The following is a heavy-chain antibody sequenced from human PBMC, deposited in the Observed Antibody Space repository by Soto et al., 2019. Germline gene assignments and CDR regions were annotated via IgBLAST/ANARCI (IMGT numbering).Heavy chain of an antibody. Sequence: QVQLVESGGGVVQPGRSLRLSCAASGFPFSSYGMHWVRQAPGKGLDWVAVIWYDGSNKDYADSVKGRFTISRDNSKNTLYLQMNSLRADDTAVYYCAKAGYDSSGYGVGGMDVWGQGTTVTVSS. V-gene: IGHV3-33*06. CDR3: AKAGYDSSGYGVGGMDV. CDR2: IWYDGSNK. CDR1: GFPFSSYG. D-gene: IGHD3-22*01. J-gene: IGHJ6*02.